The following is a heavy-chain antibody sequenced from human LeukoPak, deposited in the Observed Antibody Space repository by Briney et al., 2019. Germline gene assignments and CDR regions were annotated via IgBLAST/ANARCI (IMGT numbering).Heavy chain of an antibody. V-gene: IGHV4-61*02. D-gene: IGHD3-22*01. Sequence: PSETLSLTCTVSGGSISSGSYYWSWLRQPAGKGLEWIGRIYRSGSTNYNPSLKSRVTISVDTSKNQFSLKLSSVTAADTAVYYCARGSSYDSSGYQYWGQGTLVTVSS. CDR3: ARGSSYDSSGYQY. J-gene: IGHJ4*02. CDR1: GGSISSGSYY. CDR2: IYRSGST.